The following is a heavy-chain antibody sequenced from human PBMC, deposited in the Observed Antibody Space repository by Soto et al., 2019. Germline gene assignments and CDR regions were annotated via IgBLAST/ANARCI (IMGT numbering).Heavy chain of an antibody. CDR2: IYYSGST. J-gene: IGHJ4*02. D-gene: IGHD2-2*01. CDR1: GGSISSYY. CDR3: ARVLIPAAMFD. Sequence: QVQLQESGPGLVKPSETLSLTCTVSGGSISSYYWSWIRQPPGKGLEWIGYIYYSGSTNYNPSLTSRVTISVDTSKNQFSLKLSSVTAADTAVYYCARVLIPAAMFDWGQGTLVTVSS. V-gene: IGHV4-59*01.